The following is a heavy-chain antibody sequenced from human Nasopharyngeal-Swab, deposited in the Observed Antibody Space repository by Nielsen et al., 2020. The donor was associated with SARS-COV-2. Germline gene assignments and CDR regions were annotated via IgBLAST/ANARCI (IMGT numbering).Heavy chain of an antibody. D-gene: IGHD1-14*01. Sequence: WIRQPPGKGLEWIGEINHSGSTNYNPSLKSRVTISVDTSKNQFSLKLSSVTAPDTAVYYSARPTTLGYYYGMDVWGQGTTVTVSS. CDR3: ARPTTLGYYYGMDV. J-gene: IGHJ6*02. CDR2: INHSGST. V-gene: IGHV4-34*01.